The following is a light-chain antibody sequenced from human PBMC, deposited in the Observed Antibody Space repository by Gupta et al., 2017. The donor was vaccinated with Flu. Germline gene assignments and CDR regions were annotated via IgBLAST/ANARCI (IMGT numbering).Light chain of an antibody. V-gene: IGKV1-9*01. CDR1: QGISSY. CDR3: QTLNSYPLMYT. CDR2: AAS. J-gene: IGKJ2*01. Sequence: FLSASVGARVTITSRASQGISSYLPWYPPQPGKAPKLLIYAASPLQSWVPSRFSARGSGTEFPLTISSLQPEDFATYYCQTLNSYPLMYTFGQGTKLEIK.